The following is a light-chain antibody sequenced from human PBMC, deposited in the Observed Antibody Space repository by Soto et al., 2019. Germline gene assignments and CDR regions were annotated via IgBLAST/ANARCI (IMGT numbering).Light chain of an antibody. V-gene: IGKV4-1*01. J-gene: IGKJ1*01. CDR2: WTS. CDR3: QQYYSTPWT. CDR1: QSVLYSSKNKNY. Sequence: DIVMTQSPDSLAVSLGERATINCKSSQSVLYSSKNKNYLAWYQQKPGQPPKLLIYWTSTRESGVPDRFSGSGSGTDFTLTISSLQAEDVALYYCQQYYSTPWTFGQGTKVEIK.